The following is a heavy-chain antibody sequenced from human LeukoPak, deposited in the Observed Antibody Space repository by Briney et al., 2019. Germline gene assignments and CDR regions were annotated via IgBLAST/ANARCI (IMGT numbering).Heavy chain of an antibody. V-gene: IGHV3-30*02. J-gene: IGHJ4*02. CDR2: IRYDGSNK. D-gene: IGHD6-19*01. Sequence: GGSLRLSCAASGFTFSSYGMHWVRQAPGKGLEWVAFIRYDGSNKYYADSVKGRFTISRDNSKNTLYLQMNSLRAEDTAVYYCARDPSVAGTGYFDYWGQGTLVTVSS. CDR3: ARDPSVAGTGYFDY. CDR1: GFTFSSYG.